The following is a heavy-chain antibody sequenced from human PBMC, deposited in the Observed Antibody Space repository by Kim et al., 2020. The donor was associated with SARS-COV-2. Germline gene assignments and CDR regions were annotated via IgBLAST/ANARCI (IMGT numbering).Heavy chain of an antibody. CDR1: GFTFSSYA. CDR2: ISGSGGST. J-gene: IGHJ4*02. D-gene: IGHD6-13*01. CDR3: AKGSSAYSSSWYDDFDY. V-gene: IGHV3-23*01. Sequence: GGSLRLSCAASGFTFSSYAMSWVRQAPGKGLEWVSAISGSGGSTYYADSVKGRFTISRDNSKNTLYLQMNSLRAEDTAVYYCAKGSSAYSSSWYDDFDYWGQGTLVTVSS.